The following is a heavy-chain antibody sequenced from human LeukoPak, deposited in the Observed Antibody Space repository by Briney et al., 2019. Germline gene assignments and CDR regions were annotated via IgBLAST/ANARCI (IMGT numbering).Heavy chain of an antibody. CDR2: VYPGDSNT. V-gene: IGHV5-51*01. D-gene: IGHD1-20*01. J-gene: IGHJ4*02. CDR1: GYSFTNNW. Sequence: GESLKISCQGFGYSFTNNWIGWVRQMHGKGLEWMAIVYPGDSNTKYSPSFQGQVTISADKSISTAYLQWSRLKASDTAMYYCARQEGNRITGTTGSFDYWGQGTLLTVSS. CDR3: ARQEGNRITGTTGSFDY.